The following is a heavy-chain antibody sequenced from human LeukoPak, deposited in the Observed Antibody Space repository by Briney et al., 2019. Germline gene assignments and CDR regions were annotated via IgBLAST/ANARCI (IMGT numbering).Heavy chain of an antibody. CDR3: ARGVATNY. D-gene: IGHD5-12*01. CDR2: MNPNTGDT. CDR1: GYTFTTYD. Sequence: ASVKVSCKASGYTFTTYDINWVRQATGQGLEWMGWMNPNTGDTGYAQKFQGRVTITRDTSITTTYMELSNLTSEDTAVYYCARGVATNYWGQGTLVTVSS. V-gene: IGHV1-8*03. J-gene: IGHJ4*02.